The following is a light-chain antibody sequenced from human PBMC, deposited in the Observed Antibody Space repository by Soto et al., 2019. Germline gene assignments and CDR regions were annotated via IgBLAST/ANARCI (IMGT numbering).Light chain of an antibody. Sequence: EIVLTQSPDTLSLSPGERVTLSCRASQRVSNSYLVWYQQKPGQGPRLLIYGASTRATGIPATFSGSGSGTEFTLTISSLQSEDFAVYYCQQYSDWPPGTFGQGTKVEI. CDR1: QRVSNSY. J-gene: IGKJ1*01. CDR3: QQYSDWPPGT. V-gene: IGKV3-15*01. CDR2: GAS.